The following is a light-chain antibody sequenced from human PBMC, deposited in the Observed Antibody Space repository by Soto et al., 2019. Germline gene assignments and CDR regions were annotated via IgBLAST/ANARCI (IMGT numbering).Light chain of an antibody. CDR2: GAS. CDR3: QHDGT. Sequence: LSRRISKSISSSYLAWYQQKPGQAPRLLIYGASSRATGIPDRFSGRGSGTDLTLPHSSREAVQISEDARQHDGTFGQGTKVDIK. J-gene: IGKJ1*01. V-gene: IGKV3-20*01. CDR1: KSISSSY.